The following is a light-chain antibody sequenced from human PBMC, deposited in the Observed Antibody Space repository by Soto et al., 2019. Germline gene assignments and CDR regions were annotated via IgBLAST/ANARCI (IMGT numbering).Light chain of an antibody. V-gene: IGLV2-14*01. Sequence: QSALTQPASVSGSPGQSITISCTGTSSDVGGYNYVSWYQQHPGKAPKLMIYEVSNRPSGVSIRFSGSKSGNTASLTISGLQAEDEADYYCSSYTSSSTLVFGTGTKSPS. CDR3: SSYTSSSTLV. CDR2: EVS. CDR1: SSDVGGYNY. J-gene: IGLJ1*01.